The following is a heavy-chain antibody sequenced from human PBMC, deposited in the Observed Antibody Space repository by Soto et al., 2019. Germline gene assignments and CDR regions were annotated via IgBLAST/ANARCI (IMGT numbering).Heavy chain of an antibody. D-gene: IGHD1-26*01. CDR1: GYIFTSYY. CDR2: MNPNSGNT. J-gene: IGHJ4*02. V-gene: IGHV1-8*02. CDR3: AREKGGGSYQDY. Sequence: ASVKVSCKASGYIFTSYYIHWVRQATGQGLEWMGWMNPNSGNTGYAQKFQGRVTMTRNTSISTAYMELISLRSEDTAVYYCAREKGGGSYQDYWGQGTLVTVSS.